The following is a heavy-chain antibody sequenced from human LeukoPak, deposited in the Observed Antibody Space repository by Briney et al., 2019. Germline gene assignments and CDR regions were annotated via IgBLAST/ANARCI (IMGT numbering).Heavy chain of an antibody. J-gene: IGHJ4*02. CDR2: INPNSGGT. Sequence: ASVKVSCKASGYTFTGYYMHWVRQAPGQGVEWMGWINPNSGGTNYAQKFQGRVTMTRDTSISTAYMELSRLRSDDTAVYYCARAGYSGSDYFDYWGQGTLVTVSS. CDR3: ARAGYSGSDYFDY. V-gene: IGHV1-2*02. CDR1: GYTFTGYY. D-gene: IGHD1-26*01.